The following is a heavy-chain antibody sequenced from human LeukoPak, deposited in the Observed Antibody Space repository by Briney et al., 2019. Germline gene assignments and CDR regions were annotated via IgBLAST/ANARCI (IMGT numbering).Heavy chain of an antibody. J-gene: IGHJ4*02. CDR2: IYSGGST. V-gene: IGHV3-66*01. D-gene: IGHD4-23*01. CDR1: GFTVSSNY. CDR3: ATTVVTPSGFDY. Sequence: GGSLRLSCAASGFTVSSNYMSWVRQAPGKGLEWVSVIYSGGSTYYADSVKGRFTISRDNSKNTLYLQMNSLRAEDTAMYYCATTVVTPSGFDYWGQGTLVTVSS.